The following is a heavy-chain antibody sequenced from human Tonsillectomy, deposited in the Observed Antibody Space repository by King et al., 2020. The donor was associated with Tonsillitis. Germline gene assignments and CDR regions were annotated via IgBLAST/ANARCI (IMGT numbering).Heavy chain of an antibody. V-gene: IGHV4-39*01. CDR3: AGVRGSYRIFDY. CDR2: VYYSGKT. J-gene: IGHJ4*02. D-gene: IGHD1-26*01. Sequence: QLQLQESGPGLVKPSETLSLICSVSGGSTSSTSHYWGWIRQPPGKGLEWIGSVYYSGKTYYNPSLKSRVIISVDTSKNQFSLKLSSLTAADTAVYYCAGVRGSYRIFDYWGQGTLVTVSS. CDR1: GGSTSSTSHY.